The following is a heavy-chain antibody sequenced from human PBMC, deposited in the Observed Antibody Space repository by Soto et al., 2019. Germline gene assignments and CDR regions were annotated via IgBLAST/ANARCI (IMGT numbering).Heavy chain of an antibody. J-gene: IGHJ5*02. V-gene: IGHV3-21*06. CDR1: GFTFSYYS. Sequence: GGSLRLSCAASGFTFSYYSMNWVRQAPGKGLEWVSSIKSSSSYIYYADSVKGRFTISRDNAKNSLYLQMNSLGAEDTAVYYCARDYGSGFDPWGQGTLVTVSS. CDR2: IKSSSSYI. D-gene: IGHD3-10*01. CDR3: ARDYGSGFDP.